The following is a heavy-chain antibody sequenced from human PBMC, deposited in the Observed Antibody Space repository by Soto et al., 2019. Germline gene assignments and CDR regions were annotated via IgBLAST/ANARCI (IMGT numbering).Heavy chain of an antibody. CDR1: GFTFSSYG. Sequence: GGSLRLSCAASGFTFSSYGMHWVRQAPGKGLEWVAVISYDGSNKYYADSVKGRFTISRDNSKNTLYLQMNSLRAEDTAVYYCARTPGRRSGYLLYWGQGTLVTVSS. V-gene: IGHV3-30*03. J-gene: IGHJ4*02. D-gene: IGHD3-22*01. CDR3: ARTPGRRSGYLLY. CDR2: ISYDGSNK.